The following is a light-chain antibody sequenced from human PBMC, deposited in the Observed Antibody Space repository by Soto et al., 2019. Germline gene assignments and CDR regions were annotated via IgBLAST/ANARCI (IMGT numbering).Light chain of an antibody. CDR1: ALPKQY. J-gene: IGLJ2*01. Sequence: SYELTQPPSVSVSPGQTARITCSGDALPKQYAYWYQQKPGQAPVLVIYRDSETPSGIPERFSGSSSGTTVTLTISGVQAEDEAEYNCQSADSSGTYVVFGGGTKLTAL. CDR3: QSADSSGTYVV. CDR2: RDS. V-gene: IGLV3-25*03.